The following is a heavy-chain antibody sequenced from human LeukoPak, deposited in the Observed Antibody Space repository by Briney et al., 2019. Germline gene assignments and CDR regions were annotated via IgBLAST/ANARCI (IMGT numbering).Heavy chain of an antibody. J-gene: IGHJ3*02. CDR2: ISSSSYI. Sequence: GGSLRLSCAASGFTFSSYSMNWVRQAPGKGLEWVSSISSSSYIYYADSVKGRFTISRDNAKNSLYLQMNSLRAEDTAVYYCARDEYNWNVDAFDIWGQGTVVTVSS. CDR1: GFTFSSYS. CDR3: ARDEYNWNVDAFDI. V-gene: IGHV3-21*01. D-gene: IGHD1-20*01.